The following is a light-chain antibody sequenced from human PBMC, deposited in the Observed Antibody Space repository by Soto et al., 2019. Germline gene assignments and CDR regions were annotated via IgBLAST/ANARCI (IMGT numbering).Light chain of an antibody. CDR1: SSNIGAGYD. V-gene: IGLV1-40*01. Sequence: QSVLTQPPSVSGAPGQRVTISCSGSSSNIGAGYDGHWYQQLPGTVPKLLIYGNSNGPSGVPNRFSGFKSGTTASLAITGLEDEDEADDSCQSYDSSLSDVFGTGTKVTVL. CDR2: GNS. CDR3: QSYDSSLSDV. J-gene: IGLJ1*01.